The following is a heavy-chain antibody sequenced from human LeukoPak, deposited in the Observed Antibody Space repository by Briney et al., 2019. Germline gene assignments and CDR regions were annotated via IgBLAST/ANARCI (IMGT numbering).Heavy chain of an antibody. CDR1: GYSITNYW. V-gene: IGHV5-51*01. D-gene: IGHD2-15*01. Sequence: GESLKISCKGSGYSITNYWIAWVRQMPGKGLEWMGIIYPADSDIRYSPSFQGQVTISADKSISTAYLQWSSLKASDSAIYYCARLLGYSADYWGQGTLVTVSS. CDR2: IYPADSDI. CDR3: ARLLGYSADY. J-gene: IGHJ4*02.